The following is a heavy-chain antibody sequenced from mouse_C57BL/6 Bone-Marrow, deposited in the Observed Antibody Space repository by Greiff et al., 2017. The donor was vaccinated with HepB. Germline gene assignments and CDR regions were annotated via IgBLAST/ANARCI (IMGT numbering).Heavy chain of an antibody. CDR2: IYPRSGNT. V-gene: IGHV1-81*01. CDR1: GYTFTSYG. Sequence: VQLQQSGAELARPGASVKLSCKASGYTFTSYGISWVKQRTGQGLEWIGEIYPRSGNTYYNEKFKGKATLTADKSSSTAYMELRSLTSEDSAVYFCARKPLYWGDAMDYWGQGTSVTVSS. J-gene: IGHJ4*01. CDR3: ARKPLYWGDAMDY. D-gene: IGHD6-1*01.